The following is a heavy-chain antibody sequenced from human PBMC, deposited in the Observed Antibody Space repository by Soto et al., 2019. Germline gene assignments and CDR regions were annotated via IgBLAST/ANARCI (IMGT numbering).Heavy chain of an antibody. D-gene: IGHD4-4*01. V-gene: IGHV1-69*01. CDR3: ARQLQSLKESWFAP. CDR1: GGTFSSYA. J-gene: IGHJ5*02. Sequence: QVQLVQSGAEVKKPGSSVKVSCKASGGTFSSYAISWVRQAPGQGLEWMGGSIPIFGTANYAQKFQGRVTSNADESTSTAYMEMSSLRSEDTAVYYCARQLQSLKESWFAPWGKGTLVTVSS. CDR2: SIPIFGTA.